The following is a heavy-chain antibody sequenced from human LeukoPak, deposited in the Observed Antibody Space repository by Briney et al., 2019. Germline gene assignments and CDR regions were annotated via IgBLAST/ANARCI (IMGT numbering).Heavy chain of an antibody. CDR3: ARGSVATIPNYFDY. Sequence: SETLSLTCTVSGGSISSYYWSWIRQPAGKGLEWIGRIYTSGSTNYNPSLKSRVTMSVDTSKNQFSLKLSSVTAADTAVYYCARGSVATIPNYFDYWDQGTLVTVSS. CDR1: GGSISSYY. D-gene: IGHD5-12*01. CDR2: IYTSGST. J-gene: IGHJ4*02. V-gene: IGHV4-4*07.